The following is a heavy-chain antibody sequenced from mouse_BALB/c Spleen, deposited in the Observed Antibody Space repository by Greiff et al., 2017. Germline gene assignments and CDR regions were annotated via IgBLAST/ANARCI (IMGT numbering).Heavy chain of an antibody. CDR3: ARYGPRYFDV. CDR2: INPSSGYT. D-gene: IGHD1-2*01. CDR1: GYTFTSYT. V-gene: IGHV1-4*02. Sequence: VQLQQSAAELARPGASVKMSCKASGYTFTSYTMHWVKQRPGQGLEWIGYINPSSGYTEYNQKFKDKTTLTADKSSSTAYMQLSSLTSEDSAVYYCARYGPRYFDVWGAGTTVTVSS. J-gene: IGHJ1*01.